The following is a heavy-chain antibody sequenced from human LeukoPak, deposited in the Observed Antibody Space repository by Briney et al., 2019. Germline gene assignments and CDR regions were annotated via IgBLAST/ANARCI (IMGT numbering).Heavy chain of an antibody. V-gene: IGHV3-9*01. Sequence: GGSLRLSCAASGFTFDDYAMHWVRQAPGKGLEWVSGISWNSGSIGYADSVKGRFTISRDNSKNTLYLQMNSLRAEDTAVYYCAKVKGFMVRVPFDYWGQGTLVTVSS. CDR3: AKVKGFMVRVPFDY. J-gene: IGHJ4*02. CDR1: GFTFDDYA. CDR2: ISWNSGSI. D-gene: IGHD3-10*01.